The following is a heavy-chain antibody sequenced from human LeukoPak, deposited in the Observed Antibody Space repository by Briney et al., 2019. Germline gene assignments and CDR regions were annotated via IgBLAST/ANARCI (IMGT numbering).Heavy chain of an antibody. CDR3: ARDLRGYYDSSGYAWFDP. Sequence: SETLSLTCTVSGGSISSSSYYWGWIRQPAGKGLEWIGRIYTSGSTNYNPSLKSRVTMSVDTSKNQFSLKLSSVTAADTAVYYCARDLRGYYDSSGYAWFDPWGQGTLVTVSS. J-gene: IGHJ5*02. CDR1: GGSISSSSYY. V-gene: IGHV4-61*02. CDR2: IYTSGST. D-gene: IGHD3-22*01.